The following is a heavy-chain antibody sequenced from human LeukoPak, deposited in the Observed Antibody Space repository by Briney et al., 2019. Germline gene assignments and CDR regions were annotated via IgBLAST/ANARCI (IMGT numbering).Heavy chain of an antibody. CDR2: INHSGST. CDR3: ARHYYGSGSYSSYYYSYMDV. D-gene: IGHD3-10*01. J-gene: IGHJ6*03. V-gene: IGHV4-34*01. CDR1: GGSFSGYY. Sequence: SETLSLTCAVYGGSFSGYYWSWIRQPPGKGLEWIGEINHSGSTNYNPSLKSRVTISVAPSKNQFSLKLSSVTAADTAVYYCARHYYGSGSYSSYYYSYMDVWGQGTLVTVSS.